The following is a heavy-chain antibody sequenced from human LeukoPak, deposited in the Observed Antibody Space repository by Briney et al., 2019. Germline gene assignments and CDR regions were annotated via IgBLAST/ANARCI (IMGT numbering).Heavy chain of an antibody. CDR3: ARELGYCSGGSCYTHDAFDI. D-gene: IGHD2-15*01. J-gene: IGHJ3*02. Sequence: ASVKVSCKASGYTFTRYDINWVRQATGQGLEWMGWMNPNSGNTGYAQKFQGRVTMTRNTSISTAYTELSSLRSEDTAVYYCARELGYCSGGSCYTHDAFDIWGQGTMVTVSS. CDR2: MNPNSGNT. CDR1: GYTFTRYD. V-gene: IGHV1-8*01.